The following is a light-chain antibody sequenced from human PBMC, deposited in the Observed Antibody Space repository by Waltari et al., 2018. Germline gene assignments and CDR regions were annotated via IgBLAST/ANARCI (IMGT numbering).Light chain of an antibody. J-gene: IGKJ5*01. CDR3: QQRSNWPPIT. CDR1: QSVSSY. Sequence: EIVLTQSPATLSLSPGERATLSCRASQSVSSYLAWYQQKPVQAPRLLIYDASTRATGIPARFSGSGSGTDFALTISSLEPEDFAVYYCQQRSNWPPITFGQGTRLEIK. V-gene: IGKV3-11*01. CDR2: DAS.